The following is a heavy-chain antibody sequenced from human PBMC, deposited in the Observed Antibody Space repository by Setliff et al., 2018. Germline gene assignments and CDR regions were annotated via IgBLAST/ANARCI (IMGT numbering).Heavy chain of an antibody. CDR2: ISHSGST. D-gene: IGHD3-3*01. CDR1: GYSINSDCF. Sequence: KSSETLSLTCAVSGYSINSDCFWGWIRQPPGKGLEWIGTISHSGSTSYNSSLKSRVTMSVDTSKNQFFLKLSSVTAADTAVYYCVRGFTIFGVVKLERWFDPWGQGTLVTVSS. J-gene: IGHJ5*02. CDR3: VRGFTIFGVVKLERWFDP. V-gene: IGHV4-38-2*01.